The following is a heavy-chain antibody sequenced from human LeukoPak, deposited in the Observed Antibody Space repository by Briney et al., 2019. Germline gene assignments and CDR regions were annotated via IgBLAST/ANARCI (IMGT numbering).Heavy chain of an antibody. CDR2: ISIGATTI. Sequence: GGSLRLSCAASGFAFSDYYMAWIRQAPGKGLECVSYISIGATTIYYADSVKGRFTISRDNAKNSLYLQMNSLRAEDTAVYYCVWNLLWGRGTLVTVSS. CDR3: VWNLL. D-gene: IGHD1-7*01. CDR1: GFAFSDYY. J-gene: IGHJ2*01. V-gene: IGHV3-11*01.